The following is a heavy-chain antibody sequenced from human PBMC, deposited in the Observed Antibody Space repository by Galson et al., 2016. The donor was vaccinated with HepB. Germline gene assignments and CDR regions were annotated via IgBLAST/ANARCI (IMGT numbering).Heavy chain of an antibody. Sequence: SVKVSCKASGYTFTTYDINWVRQAPGQGLEWMGWMDPNNGNTGYAQKFQGRVTMTRDTSITTAYMELSSLRSEDTAVYYCARNPSHTGWFDPWGQGTLVTVSS. D-gene: IGHD1-14*01. CDR2: MDPNNGNT. J-gene: IGHJ5*02. CDR3: ARNPSHTGWFDP. CDR1: GYTFTTYD. V-gene: IGHV1-8*01.